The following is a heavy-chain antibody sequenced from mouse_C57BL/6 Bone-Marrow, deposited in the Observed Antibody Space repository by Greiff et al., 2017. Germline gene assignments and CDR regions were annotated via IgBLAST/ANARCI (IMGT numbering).Heavy chain of an antibody. CDR1: GYTFTSYW. Sequence: QVQLQQPGAELVKPGASVKLSCKASGYTFTSYWMHWVKQRPGQGLEWIGMIHPNSGSTNYNEKFKSKATLTVDKSSSTAYMQLSTLKSEDSAVYYCASKGAYGNPWYGGVWGTGTTVTVSS. CDR3: ASKGAYGNPWYGGV. CDR2: IHPNSGST. D-gene: IGHD2-1*01. J-gene: IGHJ1*03. V-gene: IGHV1-64*01.